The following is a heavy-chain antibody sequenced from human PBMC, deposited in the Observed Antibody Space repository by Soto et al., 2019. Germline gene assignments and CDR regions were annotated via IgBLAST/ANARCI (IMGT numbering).Heavy chain of an antibody. J-gene: IGHJ4*02. CDR3: ANQRAGYGWGSETFYFQF. Sequence: PGGSLRLSCATSGFTFSTYAMNWVRQAPGKGLGWVSALSGSGGTTYYADSVRGRFTISRDNSKNTLFLQMSSLRAEDTALYYLANQRAGYGWGSETFYFQFWGQGTLVTVSS. D-gene: IGHD3-10*01. CDR2: LSGSGGTT. V-gene: IGHV3-23*01. CDR1: GFTFSTYA.